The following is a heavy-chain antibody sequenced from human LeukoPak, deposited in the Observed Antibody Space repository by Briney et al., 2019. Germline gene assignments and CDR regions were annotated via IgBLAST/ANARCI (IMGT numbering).Heavy chain of an antibody. Sequence: GASVKVSCKASGGTFSSYAISWVRQAPGQGLEWMGGIIPIFGTANYAQKFQSRVTITADESTSTAYMELSSLRSEDTAVYYCARGAVAGTRSNWFDPWGQGTLVTVSS. J-gene: IGHJ5*02. CDR2: IIPIFGTA. CDR3: ARGAVAGTRSNWFDP. V-gene: IGHV1-69*13. CDR1: GGTFSSYA. D-gene: IGHD6-19*01.